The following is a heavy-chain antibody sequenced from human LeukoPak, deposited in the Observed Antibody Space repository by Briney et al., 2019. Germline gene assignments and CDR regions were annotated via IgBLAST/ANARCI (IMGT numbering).Heavy chain of an antibody. D-gene: IGHD6-6*01. CDR2: INQDGSHK. J-gene: IGHJ4*02. CDR1: RLTFSNYW. V-gene: IGHV3-7*01. Sequence: GGSLRLSCVASRLTFSNYWMSWVRQAPGKGLEWVANINQDGSHKYYVDSVEGRFTISRDNPKNSVYLQVNSLRAEDTAVYYCARIGYSSSSFDYWGQGTLVTVSS. CDR3: ARIGYSSSSFDY.